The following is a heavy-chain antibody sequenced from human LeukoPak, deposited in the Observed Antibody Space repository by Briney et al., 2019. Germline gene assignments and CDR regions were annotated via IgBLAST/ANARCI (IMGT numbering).Heavy chain of an antibody. J-gene: IGHJ5*02. D-gene: IGHD3-22*01. Sequence: SETLSLTCTVSGGSISSYYWSWIRQPAGKGLEWIGRIYTSGSTNYNPSLKSRVTMSVDTSKNQFSLKLSSVTAADTAVYYCARERTVSPYDSSGYYYVNWFDPWGQGTLVTVSS. V-gene: IGHV4-4*07. CDR1: GGSISSYY. CDR2: IYTSGST. CDR3: ARERTVSPYDSSGYYYVNWFDP.